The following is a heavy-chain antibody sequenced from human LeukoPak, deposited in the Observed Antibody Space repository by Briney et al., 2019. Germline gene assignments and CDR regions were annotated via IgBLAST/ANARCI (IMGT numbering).Heavy chain of an antibody. J-gene: IGHJ4*02. Sequence: VKVSCKASGGTFSSYAISWVRQAPGQGLEWMGWISAYNGNTNYAQKLQGRVTMTTDTSTSTAYMELRSLRSDDTAVYYCASPAHYYDSREMGYWGQGTLVTVSS. CDR1: GGTFSSYA. D-gene: IGHD3-22*01. V-gene: IGHV1-18*01. CDR3: ASPAHYYDSREMGY. CDR2: ISAYNGNT.